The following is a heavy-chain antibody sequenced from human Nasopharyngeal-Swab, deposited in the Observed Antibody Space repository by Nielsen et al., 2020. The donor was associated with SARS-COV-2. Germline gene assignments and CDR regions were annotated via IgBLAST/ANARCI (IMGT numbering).Heavy chain of an antibody. D-gene: IGHD3-10*01. J-gene: IGHJ4*02. Sequence: ESLKISCAASGFTFSSYAMSWIRQPPGKGLEWIGEINHSGSTNYNPSLKSRVTISVDTSKNQFSLKLSSVTAADTAVYYCARVGVSGSYSVYLDYWGQGTLVTVSS. V-gene: IGHV4-34*01. CDR2: INHSGST. CDR3: ARVGVSGSYSVYLDY. CDR1: GFTFSSYA.